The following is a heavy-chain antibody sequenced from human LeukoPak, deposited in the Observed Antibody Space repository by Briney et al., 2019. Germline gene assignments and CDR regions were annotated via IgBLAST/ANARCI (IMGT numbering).Heavy chain of an antibody. V-gene: IGHV3-15*01. J-gene: IGHJ4*02. CDR3: TTEYMDYYDSSGYYSGYYFDY. D-gene: IGHD3-22*01. Sequence: PGGSLRLSCAASGFTFSNAWMSWVRQAPGKGLEWVGRIKSKTDGGTTDYAAPVKGRFTISRDDSKNTLYLQMISLKTEDTAVYYCTTEYMDYYDSSGYYSGYYFDYWGQGTLVTVSS. CDR2: IKSKTDGGTT. CDR1: GFTFSNAW.